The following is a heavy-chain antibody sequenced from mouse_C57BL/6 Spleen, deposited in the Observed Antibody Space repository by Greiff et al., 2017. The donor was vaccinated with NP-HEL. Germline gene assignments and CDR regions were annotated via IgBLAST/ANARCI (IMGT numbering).Heavy chain of an antibody. CDR2: INYDGSST. Sequence: EVKLMESEGGLVQPGSSMKLSCTASGFTFSDYYMAWVRQVPEKGLEWVANINYDGSSTYYLDSLKSRFIISRDNAKNILYLQMSSLKSEDTATYYCARATTDYFDYWGQGTTLTVSS. D-gene: IGHD1-1*01. CDR3: ARATTDYFDY. J-gene: IGHJ2*01. V-gene: IGHV5-16*01. CDR1: GFTFSDYY.